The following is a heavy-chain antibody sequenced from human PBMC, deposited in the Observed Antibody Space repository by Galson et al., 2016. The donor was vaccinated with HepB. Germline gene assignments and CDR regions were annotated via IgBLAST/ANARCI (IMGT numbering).Heavy chain of an antibody. CDR2: ISWNSGSI. D-gene: IGHD3-10*01. Sequence: SLRLSCAASGFTFSSYWMHWVRQAPGKGLEWVAGISWNSGSIGYADSVKGRFTISRDNAKNSLYLQMNSLRAEDTALYYCAKDMTTMVRGVMHYWGQGTLVTVSS. CDR1: GFTFSSYW. J-gene: IGHJ4*02. CDR3: AKDMTTMVRGVMHY. V-gene: IGHV3-9*01.